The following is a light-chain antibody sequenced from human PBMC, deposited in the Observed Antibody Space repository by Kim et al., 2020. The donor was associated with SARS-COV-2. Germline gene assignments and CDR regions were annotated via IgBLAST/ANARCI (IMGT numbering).Light chain of an antibody. J-gene: IGKJ4*01. CDR3: QQYYSYSPLT. Sequence: SVGGRVIITCRASQSISSWLAWDQQKPGKAPKLLIYKASTLGTGVPSRVSGSGSGTEFTLTISSLQPGDFATYYCQQYYSYSPLTFGGGTKVDIK. CDR1: QSISSW. CDR2: KAS. V-gene: IGKV1-5*03.